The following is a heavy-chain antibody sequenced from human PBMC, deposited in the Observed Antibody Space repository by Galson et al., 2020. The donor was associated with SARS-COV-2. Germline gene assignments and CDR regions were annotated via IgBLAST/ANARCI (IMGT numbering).Heavy chain of an antibody. D-gene: IGHD3-10*01. CDR2: ISWNSGSI. CDR3: AKELWFGELKPPYYYYGMDV. CDR1: GFTFDDYA. J-gene: IGHJ6*02. V-gene: IGHV3-9*01. Sequence: SLKISCAASGFTFDDYAMHWVRQAPGKGLEWVSGISWNSGSIGYADSVKGRFTISRDNAKNSLYLQMNSLRAEDTALYYCAKELWFGELKPPYYYYGMDVWGQGTTVTVSS.